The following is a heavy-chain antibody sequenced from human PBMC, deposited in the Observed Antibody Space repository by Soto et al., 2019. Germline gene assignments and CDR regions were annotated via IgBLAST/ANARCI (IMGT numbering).Heavy chain of an antibody. CDR2: VSGDTGST. CDR3: AKDGSGSYQPTFFDY. J-gene: IGHJ4*02. CDR1: GITFSSHA. V-gene: IGHV3-23*01. Sequence: EVQLLESGGGLVQPGGSLRLSCAVSGITFSSHAMSWVRQAPGKGLEWVSGVSGDTGSTFYADSVKGRCIVSRDNSKNTLYLNMNSLRADDTAVYYCAKDGSGSYQPTFFDYWGQGTLVTVSS. D-gene: IGHD1-26*01.